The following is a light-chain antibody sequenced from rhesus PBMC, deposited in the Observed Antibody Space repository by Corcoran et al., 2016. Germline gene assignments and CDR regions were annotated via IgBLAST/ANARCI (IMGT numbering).Light chain of an antibody. CDR3: HPGFGILT. CDR2: KAS. Sequence: DIQMTQSPFTLAASGGDRVTITRRASQGISNKLAWYQHKPGKVPKFRIYKASTLERGIPSRFSGSGSVTAFTLTLSRLQPEDFATYYFHPGFGILTFGGVTKVGIK. V-gene: IGKV1-25*01. CDR1: QGISNK. J-gene: IGKJ4*01.